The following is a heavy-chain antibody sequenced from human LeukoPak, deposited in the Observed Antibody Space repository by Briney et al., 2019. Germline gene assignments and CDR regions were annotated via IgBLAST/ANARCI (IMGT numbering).Heavy chain of an antibody. CDR2: FDPEDGET. V-gene: IGHV1-24*01. CDR1: GYTLTELS. CDR3: ATEGAYSGSFNY. D-gene: IGHD1-26*01. Sequence: ASVKVSCKVSGYTLTELSMHWVRQAPGKGLEWMGGFDPEDGETIYAQKFQGRVTMTEDTSTDTAYMELSSLRSEDTAVYYCATEGAYSGSFNYWGQGTLVTVSS. J-gene: IGHJ4*02.